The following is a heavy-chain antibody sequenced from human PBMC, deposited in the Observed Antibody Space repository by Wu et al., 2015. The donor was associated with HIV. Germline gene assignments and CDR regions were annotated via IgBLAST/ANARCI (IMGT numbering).Heavy chain of an antibody. Sequence: QVQLVQSGAEVKKPGASVKVSCKASGYTFTSYYMHWVRQAPGQGLEWMGMINCNNGGTKIAQKFQGRVTMTRDTSITTVYMELRSLRSDDTAVYYCVRVSPPDVWGKGTTVIVSS. CDR2: INCNNGGT. J-gene: IGHJ6*04. V-gene: IGHV1-2*02. CDR3: VRVSPPDV. CDR1: GYTFTSYY.